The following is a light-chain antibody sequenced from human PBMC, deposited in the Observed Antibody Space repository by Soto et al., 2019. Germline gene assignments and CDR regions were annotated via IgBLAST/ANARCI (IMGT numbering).Light chain of an antibody. V-gene: IGKV3-15*01. CDR3: QHYNNLPLR. CDR1: QGINNN. CDR2: GAS. Sequence: EIVVTQSPATLSVSPGERATLFCRASQGINNNLAWYQQRPGQAPRLLIYGASTRAPGIPARFSGSGSGTDFTLTISSLQSEDFAVYHCQHYNNLPLRFGGGSKVEI. J-gene: IGKJ4*02.